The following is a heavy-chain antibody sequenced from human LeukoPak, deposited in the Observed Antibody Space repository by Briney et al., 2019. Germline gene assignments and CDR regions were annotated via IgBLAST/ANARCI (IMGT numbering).Heavy chain of an antibody. V-gene: IGHV4-59*01. CDR1: GVSISNYY. Sequence: SETLSLTCTVSGVSISNYYWSWIRQPPGKGLEWIGYIYYSGSTNYNPSLKSRVTISVDTSKNQFSLKLSSVTAADTAVYYCARIGHEDYYFDYWGQGTLVTVSS. CDR2: IYYSGST. CDR3: ARIGHEDYYFDY. J-gene: IGHJ4*02.